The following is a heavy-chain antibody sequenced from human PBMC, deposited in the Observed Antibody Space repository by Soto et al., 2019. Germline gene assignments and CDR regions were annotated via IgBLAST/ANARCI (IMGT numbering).Heavy chain of an antibody. CDR2: IVVGSGNT. J-gene: IGHJ4*02. V-gene: IGHV1-58*01. D-gene: IGHD3-22*01. CDR1: GFTFTSSA. CDR3: AAPYYYDSSGYYPTPLDY. Sequence: ASVKVSCKASGFTFTSSAVQWVRQARGQRLEWIGWIVVGSGNTNYAQKFQERVTITRDMSTSTAYMELSSLRSEDTAVYYCAAPYYYDSSGYYPTPLDYWGQGTLVTVSS.